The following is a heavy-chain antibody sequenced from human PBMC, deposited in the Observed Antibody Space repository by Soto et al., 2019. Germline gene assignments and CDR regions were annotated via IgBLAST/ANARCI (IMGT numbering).Heavy chain of an antibody. CDR3: AREGTTGTRDYYYMDV. D-gene: IGHD1-1*01. Sequence: SETLSLTCTVSGGSISSYYWSWIRQPPGKGLEWIGYIYYSGSTNYNPPLKSRVTISVDTSKNQFSLKLSSVTAADTAVYYCAREGTTGTRDYYYMDVWGKGTTVTVSS. CDR2: IYYSGST. CDR1: GGSISSYY. V-gene: IGHV4-59*01. J-gene: IGHJ6*03.